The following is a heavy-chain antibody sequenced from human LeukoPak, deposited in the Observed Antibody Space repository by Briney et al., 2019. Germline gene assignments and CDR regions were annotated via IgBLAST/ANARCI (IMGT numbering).Heavy chain of an antibody. CDR3: AREYGSGSYYDY. D-gene: IGHD3-10*01. Sequence: SETLSLTCTVSGSSISSGYYWGWIRQPPGKGLEWIGSIYHSGSTYYNPSHKSRVIISVDTSKNQFSLKLSSVTAADTAVYFCAREYGSGSYYDYWGQGTLVTVSS. CDR2: IYHSGST. J-gene: IGHJ4*02. CDR1: GSSISSGYY. V-gene: IGHV4-38-2*02.